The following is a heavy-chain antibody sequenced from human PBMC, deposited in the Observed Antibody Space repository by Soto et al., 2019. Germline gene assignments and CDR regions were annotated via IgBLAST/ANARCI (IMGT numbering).Heavy chain of an antibody. V-gene: IGHV4-34*01. J-gene: IGHJ5*02. CDR3: ARGKLLIGYCSSTSCLGFDP. CDR1: GGSFSGYY. CDR2: INHSGST. D-gene: IGHD2-2*01. Sequence: QVQLQQWGAGLLKPSETLSLTCAVYGGSFSGYYWSWIRQPPGKGLEWIGEINHSGSTNYNPSLKSRVTISVDTSKNQFSLKLSSVTAADTAVYYCARGKLLIGYCSSTSCLGFDPWGQGTLVTVSS.